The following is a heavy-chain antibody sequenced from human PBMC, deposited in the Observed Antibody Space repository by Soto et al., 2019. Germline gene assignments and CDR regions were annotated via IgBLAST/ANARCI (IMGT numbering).Heavy chain of an antibody. V-gene: IGHV4-30-4*01. J-gene: IGHJ6*02. D-gene: IGHD3-3*01. Sequence: SETLSLTCTVSGGSVSSGDYYWSWIRQPPGKGLGWIGCIYYSGTTFYNPSLKSRVTISVDTSRNQFSLKLNSVTAADTAVYYCARAHDDCWSSYQYYYYGTGVWGQGTTVTVSS. CDR3: ARAHDDCWSSYQYYYYGTGV. CDR2: IYYSGTT. CDR1: GGSVSSGDYY.